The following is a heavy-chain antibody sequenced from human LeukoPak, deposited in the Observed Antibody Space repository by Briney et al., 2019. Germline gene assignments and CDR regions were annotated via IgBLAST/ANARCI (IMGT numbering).Heavy chain of an antibody. CDR2: IISSGSTI. D-gene: IGHD2-2*01. V-gene: IGHV3-11*01. CDR1: GFTFSDYY. CDR3: ARSGSRSSSYYYYYMDV. J-gene: IGHJ6*03. Sequence: GGSLRLSCAASGFTFSDYYMSWIRQAPGKGLEWVSYIISSGSTIYYADSVKGRFTISRDNAKNSLYLQMNSLRAEDTAVYYCARSGSRSSSYYYYYMDVWGKGTTVTVSS.